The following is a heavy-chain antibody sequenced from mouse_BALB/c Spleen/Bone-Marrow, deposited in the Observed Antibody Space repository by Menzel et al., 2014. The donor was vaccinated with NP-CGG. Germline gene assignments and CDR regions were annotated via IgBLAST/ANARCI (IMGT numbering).Heavy chain of an antibody. V-gene: IGHV6-6*02. Sequence: EVMLVESGGGLVQPGGSMKLSCVASGFTFSNYWMNWVRQSPEKGLEWVAEIRLKSNNYATHYAESVKGRFTISRDDSKSSVYLQMNNLRAEDTGIYYRSPYYGSSYGAYWGQGTLVTVSA. D-gene: IGHD1-1*01. J-gene: IGHJ3*01. CDR2: IRLKSNNYAT. CDR3: SPYYGSSYGAY. CDR1: GFTFSNYW.